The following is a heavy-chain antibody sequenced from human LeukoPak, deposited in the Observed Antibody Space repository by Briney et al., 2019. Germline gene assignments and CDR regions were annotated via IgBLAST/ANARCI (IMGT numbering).Heavy chain of an antibody. V-gene: IGHV3-30*02. CDR1: GFTFSNYG. Sequence: GGSLRLSCAASGFTFSNYGMHWVRQAPGKGLEWVTFIRFHGSDKFYADSVKGRFTISRDNAKNSLYLQMNSLRAEDTAVYYCARVRPAVTPQGYYYMDVWGKGTTVTVSS. CDR2: IRFHGSDK. J-gene: IGHJ6*03. D-gene: IGHD2-2*01. CDR3: ARVRPAVTPQGYYYMDV.